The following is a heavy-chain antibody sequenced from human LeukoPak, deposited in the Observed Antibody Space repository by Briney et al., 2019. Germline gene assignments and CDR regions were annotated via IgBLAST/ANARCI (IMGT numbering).Heavy chain of an antibody. Sequence: PGGSLRLSCAASGFTFSNAWMSWVRQAPGKGLEWVGRIKSKTDGGTTDYAAPVKGRFTISRDDSKNTLYLQMNSLKTEDTAVYYCTTGQGVYYDFWSGYRDYWGQGTLVTVSS. V-gene: IGHV3-15*01. D-gene: IGHD3-3*01. J-gene: IGHJ4*02. CDR3: TTGQGVYYDFWSGYRDY. CDR1: GFTFSNAW. CDR2: IKSKTDGGTT.